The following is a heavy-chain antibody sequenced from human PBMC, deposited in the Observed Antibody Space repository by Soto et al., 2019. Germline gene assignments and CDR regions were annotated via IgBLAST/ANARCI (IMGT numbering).Heavy chain of an antibody. V-gene: IGHV1-69*06. CDR2: TIPIFGTA. D-gene: IGHD5-12*01. CDR1: GGTFSSYA. CDR3: ARAQRWLQPYNWFDP. Sequence: SVKVSCKASGGTFSSYAISWVRQAPGQGLEWMGGTIPIFGTANYAQKFQGRVTITADKSTSTAYMELSSLRSEDTAVYYCARAQRWLQPYNWFDPWGQGTLVTVSS. J-gene: IGHJ5*02.